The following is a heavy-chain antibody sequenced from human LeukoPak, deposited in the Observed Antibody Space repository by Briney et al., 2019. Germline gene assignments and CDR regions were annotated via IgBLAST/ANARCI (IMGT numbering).Heavy chain of an antibody. D-gene: IGHD6-19*01. Sequence: PGGSLRLSCAASGFTFSSYWMSWVRQDPGKGLEWVANIKQDGSEKYYVDSVKGRFTISRDNAKNSLYLQMNGLRAEDPAVYYCAREGPYSSGWYYFDYWGQGTLVTVSS. CDR2: IKQDGSEK. CDR3: AREGPYSSGWYYFDY. J-gene: IGHJ4*02. CDR1: GFTFSSYW. V-gene: IGHV3-7*01.